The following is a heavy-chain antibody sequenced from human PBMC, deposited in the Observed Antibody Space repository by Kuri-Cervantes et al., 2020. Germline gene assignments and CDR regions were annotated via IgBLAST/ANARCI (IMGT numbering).Heavy chain of an antibody. CDR3: AGIEGSVWNRMRFGP. D-gene: IGHD1/OR15-1a*01. CDR1: GYTFTSYG. V-gene: IGHV1-69*05. CDR2: IIPIFGTA. Sequence: SVKVSCKASGYTFTSYGISWVRQAPGQGLEWMGGIIPIFGTANYAQKFQGRVTITTDESTSTAYMELSSLRSEDTAVYYCAGIEGSVWNRMRFGPWGQGTLVTVSS. J-gene: IGHJ5*02.